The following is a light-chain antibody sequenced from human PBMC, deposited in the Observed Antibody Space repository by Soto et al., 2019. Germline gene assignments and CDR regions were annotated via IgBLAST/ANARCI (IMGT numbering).Light chain of an antibody. CDR2: GSS. J-gene: IGKJ1*01. CDR1: QSVSSTY. Sequence: EIVLTQSPGTLSLSPGERVTLSCRASQSVSSTYLAWYQQTPGQAPRLLIYGSSSRAAGLPDRFGGSGSGTYFLLAINRLEAEDFAYYYCQQYGSSPWTFGQGTKVAIK. CDR3: QQYGSSPWT. V-gene: IGKV3-20*01.